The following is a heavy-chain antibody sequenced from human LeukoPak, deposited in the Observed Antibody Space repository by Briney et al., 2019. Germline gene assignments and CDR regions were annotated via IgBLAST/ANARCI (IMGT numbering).Heavy chain of an antibody. CDR2: IKQDGSER. CDR1: GFTFSSYA. D-gene: IGHD3-10*01. J-gene: IGHJ4*02. CDR3: ARAGSHWHYVY. Sequence: GGSLRLSCAASGFTFSSYAMSWVRQSPTKGLEWVANIKQDGSERYYVDSVKGRFTISRDNAKNSLSLQMNNLRVEDTAVYYCARAGSHWHYVYWGQGTVVTVSS. V-gene: IGHV3-7*01.